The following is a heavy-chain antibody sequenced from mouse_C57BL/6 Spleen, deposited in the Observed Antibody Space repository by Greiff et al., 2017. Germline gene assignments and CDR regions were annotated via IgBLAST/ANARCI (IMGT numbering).Heavy chain of an antibody. Sequence: EVQVVESGGGLVKPGGSLKLSCAASGFTFSSYAMSWVRQTPEKRLEWVATISDGGSYTYYPDNVKGRFTISRDNAKNNLYLQMSHLKSEDTAMYYCARDSRLFAYWGQGTLVTVSA. CDR1: GFTFSSYA. CDR2: ISDGGSYT. J-gene: IGHJ3*01. V-gene: IGHV5-4*01. CDR3: ARDSRLFAY.